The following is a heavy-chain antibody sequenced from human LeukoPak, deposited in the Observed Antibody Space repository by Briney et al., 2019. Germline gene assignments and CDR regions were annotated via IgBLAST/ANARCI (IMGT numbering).Heavy chain of an antibody. CDR3: ARDQEKMTTVTMYWPVAFDI. CDR2: IIPIFGTA. CDR1: GGTFSSYA. V-gene: IGHV1-69*13. Sequence: SVKVSCKASGGTFSSYANSWVRQAPGQELEWMGGIIPIFGTANYAQKFQGRVTITADESTSTAYMELSSLRSEDTAVYYCARDQEKMTTVTMYWPVAFDIWGQGTMVTVSS. D-gene: IGHD4-17*01. J-gene: IGHJ3*02.